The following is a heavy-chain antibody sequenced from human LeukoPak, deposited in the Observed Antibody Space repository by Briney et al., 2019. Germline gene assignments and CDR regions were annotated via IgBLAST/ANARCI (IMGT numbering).Heavy chain of an antibody. V-gene: IGHV3-21*01. CDR1: GFTFSTYS. CDR3: ARGGTFGVDISDY. CDR2: ISSSSRNT. Sequence: GGSLRLSCAVSGFTFSTYSMTWVRQAPGKGLEWISSISSSSRNTYYADSVKGRFTISRDNAKNSLYLQMNSLRAEDTAVYYCARGGTFGVDISDYWGQGTLVTVSS. J-gene: IGHJ4*02. D-gene: IGHD3-3*01.